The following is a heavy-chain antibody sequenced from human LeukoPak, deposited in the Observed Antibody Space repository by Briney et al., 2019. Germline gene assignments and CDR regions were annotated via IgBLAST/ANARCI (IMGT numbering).Heavy chain of an antibody. D-gene: IGHD4-11*01. V-gene: IGHV4-59*01. CDR2: IYYSGTP. Sequence: SETLSLTCTVPGGSISSYYWSWIRQPPGEGLEWSGYIYYSGTPNYNPSLKSRVTISVDTSKNQFSLKLSSVTAADTAVYYCARVHDYSNYVYYYYYGMDVWGQGTTVTVSS. J-gene: IGHJ6*02. CDR1: GGSISSYY. CDR3: ARVHDYSNYVYYYYYGMDV.